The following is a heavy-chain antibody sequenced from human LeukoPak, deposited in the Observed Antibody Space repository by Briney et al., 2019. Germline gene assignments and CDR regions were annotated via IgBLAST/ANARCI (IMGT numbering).Heavy chain of an antibody. V-gene: IGHV3-66*01. CDR3: AGSLAYCGGDCRLGDY. CDR2: IYSVGST. J-gene: IGHJ4*02. Sequence: GGSLRLSCAASGFTVNDNYMGWVRQAPAKGLEWVSVIYSVGSTYYADSVRGRFTISRDNSKNTLYLQMKSLRVEDTAVYYCAGSLAYCGGDCRLGDYWGQGTLVTVSS. D-gene: IGHD2-21*02. CDR1: GFTVNDNY.